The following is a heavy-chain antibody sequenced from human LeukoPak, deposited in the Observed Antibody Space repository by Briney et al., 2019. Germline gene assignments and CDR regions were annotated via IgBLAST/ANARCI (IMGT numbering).Heavy chain of an antibody. V-gene: IGHV3-23*01. Sequence: GGSLRLSCAASGFTFSSYAMSGVRQAPGKGLEWVSAISGSGGSTYYADSVKGRFTISRDNSKNTLYLQMNSLRAEDTAVYYCPKDREDSSVYVFGYWGQGTLVTVSS. CDR1: GFTFSSYA. CDR3: PKDREDSSVYVFGY. D-gene: IGHD3-22*01. J-gene: IGHJ4*02. CDR2: ISGSGGST.